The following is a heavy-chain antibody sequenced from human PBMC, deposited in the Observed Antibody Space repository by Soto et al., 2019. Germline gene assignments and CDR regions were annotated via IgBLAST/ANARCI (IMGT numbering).Heavy chain of an antibody. J-gene: IGHJ6*02. V-gene: IGHV1-2*04. CDR1: GYTFTGYH. CDR3: ARDTSLSQAGSSGWYWGLGSHYGMDV. Sequence: ASVKVSCKASGYTFTGYHMHWVRHAPGQGLEWMGWINPNSGGTNYAQKFQGWVTMTRDTSISTAYMELSRLRSDDTAVYYCARDTSLSQAGSSGWYWGLGSHYGMDVWGQGTTVTVSS. D-gene: IGHD6-19*01. CDR2: INPNSGGT.